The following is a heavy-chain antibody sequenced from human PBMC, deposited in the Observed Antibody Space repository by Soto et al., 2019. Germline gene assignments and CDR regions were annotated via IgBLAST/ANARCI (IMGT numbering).Heavy chain of an antibody. Sequence: QSGGSLRLSCAASGFTFRRYAMYWVRQAPAQGLEKGAVISYDESNKYYADSMKSRVTISRDNSKNTVYLQMNSLGAEDTALYYCARDCEDSTAYNNYYYFGMDVWGQGTTVTVSS. J-gene: IGHJ6*02. CDR2: ISYDESNK. D-gene: IGHD3-22*01. CDR1: GFTFRRYA. CDR3: ARDCEDSTAYNNYYYFGMDV. V-gene: IGHV3-30-3*01.